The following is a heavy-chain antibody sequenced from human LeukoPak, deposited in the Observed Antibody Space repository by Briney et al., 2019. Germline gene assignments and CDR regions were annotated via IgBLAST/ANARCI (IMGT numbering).Heavy chain of an antibody. CDR1: GGSISSGSYY. CDR3: ARHYYDSSGYYDQGYMDV. D-gene: IGHD3-22*01. CDR2: IYTSGST. Sequence: PSQTLSLTCTVSGGSISSGSYYWRWIRQPAGKGLEWIGRIYTSGSTNYNPSLKSRVTISVDTSKNQFSLKLSSVTAADTAVYYCARHYYDSSGYYDQGYMDVWGKGTTVTVSS. V-gene: IGHV4-61*02. J-gene: IGHJ6*03.